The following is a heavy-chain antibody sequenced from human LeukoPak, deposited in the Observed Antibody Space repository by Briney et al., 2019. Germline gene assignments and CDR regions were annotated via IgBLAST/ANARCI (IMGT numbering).Heavy chain of an antibody. CDR3: ARVGMIVGADY. CDR2: ISSSGSTI. Sequence: GGSLRLSCAASGFTFSNEMNWVRPAPGKGLEWVSYISSSGSTIYYADSVTGRFTISRDNAKNSLYLQMNSLRAEDTAAYYCARVGMIVGADYWGQGTPVTVSS. CDR1: GFTFSNE. D-gene: IGHD1-26*01. J-gene: IGHJ4*02. V-gene: IGHV3-48*03.